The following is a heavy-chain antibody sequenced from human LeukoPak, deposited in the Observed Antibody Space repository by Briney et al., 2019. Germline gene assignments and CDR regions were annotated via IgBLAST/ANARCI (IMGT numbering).Heavy chain of an antibody. D-gene: IGHD2-2*01. CDR2: FDPEDGET. CDR1: GYTFTDYY. CDR3: ATGDIVVFGRHGYMDV. Sequence: VASVKVSCKVSGYTFTDYYMHWVQQAPGKGLEWMGGFDPEDGETIYAQKFQGRVTMTEDTSTDTAYMELSSLRSEDTAVYYCATGDIVVFGRHGYMDVWGKGTTVTVSS. V-gene: IGHV1-24*01. J-gene: IGHJ6*03.